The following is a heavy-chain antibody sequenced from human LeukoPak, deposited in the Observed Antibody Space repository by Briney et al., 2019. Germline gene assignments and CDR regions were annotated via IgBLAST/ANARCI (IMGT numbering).Heavy chain of an antibody. CDR3: ARDKNWGSGAFDI. V-gene: IGHV3-21*01. CDR1: GFTFSSYS. D-gene: IGHD7-27*01. J-gene: IGHJ3*02. Sequence: GGSLKLSCAASGFTFSSYSMIWVRQAPGKGLEWVSSISISSSYLYYADSVKGRFTISRDNAKNSLYLQMNSLRAEDTAVYYCARDKNWGSGAFDIWGQGTMVTVSS. CDR2: ISISSSYL.